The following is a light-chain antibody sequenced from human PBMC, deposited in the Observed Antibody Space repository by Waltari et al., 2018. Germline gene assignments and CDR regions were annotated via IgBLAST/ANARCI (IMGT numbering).Light chain of an antibody. J-gene: IGKJ5*01. V-gene: IGKV3-15*01. CDR1: QSIATN. Sequence: EVVMTQSPATLSVSPGERASLSCRAGQSIATNFAWYQQKPGQSPRLLVYDASTRAPSIPARFRGSGSGTEFTLTISSLQSEDSAVYYCQQYNRWPPITFGQGTRLEIK. CDR2: DAS. CDR3: QQYNRWPPIT.